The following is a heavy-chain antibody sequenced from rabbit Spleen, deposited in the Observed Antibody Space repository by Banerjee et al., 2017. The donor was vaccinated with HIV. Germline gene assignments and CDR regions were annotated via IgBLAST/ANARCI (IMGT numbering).Heavy chain of an antibody. CDR1: GVSFSSSSY. V-gene: IGHV1S40*01. CDR3: ARDTSSSFSSYGMDL. J-gene: IGHJ6*01. D-gene: IGHD1-1*01. Sequence: QSLEESGGDLVKPGASLTLTCTASGVSFSSSSYMCWVRQAPGKGLEWIACIDIGSSGFTYFATWAKGRLTCSKTSSTTVTLQMTRLTAADTAPYFCARDTSSSFSSYGMDLWGQGTLVTVS. CDR2: IDIGSSGFT.